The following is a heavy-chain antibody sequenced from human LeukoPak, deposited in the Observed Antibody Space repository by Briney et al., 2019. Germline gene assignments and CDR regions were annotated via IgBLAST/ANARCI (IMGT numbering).Heavy chain of an antibody. CDR2: IKQDGSEK. J-gene: IGHJ4*02. CDR3: ARAHPSYDFWSGYYPMVY. CDR1: GFTFSSYW. Sequence: GGSLRLSCAASGFTFSSYWMSWVRQAPGKGLEWVANIKQDGSEKYYVDSVKGRFTISRDNAKNSLYLQMNSLRAEDTAVYYCARAHPSYDFWSGYYPMVYWGQGTLVTVSS. V-gene: IGHV3-7*03. D-gene: IGHD3-3*01.